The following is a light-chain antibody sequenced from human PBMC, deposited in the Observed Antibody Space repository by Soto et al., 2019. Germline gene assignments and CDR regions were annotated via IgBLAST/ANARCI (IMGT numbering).Light chain of an antibody. CDR3: KQYGSSPWT. V-gene: IGKV3-20*01. J-gene: IGKJ1*01. Sequence: EIVLTQSPGTLSLSPGERATLSCRASQSVSSSYLAWYQQKPGQAPRLLIYGASSRATGIPERFSGSGSGTDLTLTISRLEPEDFEVYYCKQYGSSPWTFGQGTKVEIK. CDR2: GAS. CDR1: QSVSSSY.